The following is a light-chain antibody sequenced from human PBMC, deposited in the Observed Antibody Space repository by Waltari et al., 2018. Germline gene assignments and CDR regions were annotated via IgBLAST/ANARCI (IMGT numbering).Light chain of an antibody. V-gene: IGLV2-14*03. CDR3: SSYTSTNSLV. J-gene: IGLJ1*01. CDR2: DVT. Sequence: YQQHPGKVPNLIIYDVTKRPSGVSNRFSSSTSGNTASLTISGLQSEDEADYYCSSYTSTNSLVFGTGTKVTVL.